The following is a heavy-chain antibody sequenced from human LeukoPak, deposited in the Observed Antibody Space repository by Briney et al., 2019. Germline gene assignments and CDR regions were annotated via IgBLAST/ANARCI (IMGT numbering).Heavy chain of an antibody. CDR1: GLTFNNQD. D-gene: IGHD2-15*01. Sequence: GGSLRLSCVASGLTFNNQDMHWVRQSAGKGLEWVSAIGVDDDTYYSASVKGRFTISRENARSSLYLQMNSLRAEDTAVYYCARERTRGCNGDICLDGFDIWGRGTKVTVSS. V-gene: IGHV3-13*01. J-gene: IGHJ3*02. CDR3: ARERTRGCNGDICLDGFDI. CDR2: IGVDDDT.